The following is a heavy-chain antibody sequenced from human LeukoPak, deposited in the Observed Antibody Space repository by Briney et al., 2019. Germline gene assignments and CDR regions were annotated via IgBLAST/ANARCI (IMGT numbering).Heavy chain of an antibody. CDR2: IYTSGST. Sequence: SETLSLTCTVAGDSIIGYYWSWMRAPPWKRVEWGWHIYTSGSTNYNPSLKSRVTISVDTSKNQFSLKLSSLTAADTAVYYCARGFVQLEQGYYYDMDVWGQGTTVTVSS. CDR1: GDSIIGYY. CDR3: ARGFVQLEQGYYYDMDV. J-gene: IGHJ6*02. V-gene: IGHV4-4*08. D-gene: IGHD1-1*01.